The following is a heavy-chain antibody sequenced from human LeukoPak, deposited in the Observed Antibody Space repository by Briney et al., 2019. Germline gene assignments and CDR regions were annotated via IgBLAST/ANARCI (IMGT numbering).Heavy chain of an antibody. Sequence: SETLSPTCTVSGGSISSSSYYWGWIRQPPGKGLEWIGSIYYSGSTYYNPSLKSRVTISVDTSKNQFSLKLSSVTAADTAVYYCARVDRGYSLPMYYMDVWGKGTTVTVSS. V-gene: IGHV4-39*07. CDR3: ARVDRGYSLPMYYMDV. CDR2: IYYSGST. D-gene: IGHD5-18*01. CDR1: GGSISSSSYY. J-gene: IGHJ6*03.